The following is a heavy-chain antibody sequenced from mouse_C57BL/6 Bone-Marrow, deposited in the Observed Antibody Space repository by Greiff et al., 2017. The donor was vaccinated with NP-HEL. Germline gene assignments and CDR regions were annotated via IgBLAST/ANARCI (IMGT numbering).Heavy chain of an antibody. D-gene: IGHD2-14*01. Sequence: EVNVVESEGGLVQPGSSMKLSCTASGFTFSDYYMAWVRQVPEKGLEWVANINYDGSSTYYLDSLKSRFIISRDNAKNILYLQMSSLKSEDTATYYCARKGYNYAMDYWGQGTSVTVSS. CDR2: INYDGSST. CDR1: GFTFSDYY. CDR3: ARKGYNYAMDY. J-gene: IGHJ4*01. V-gene: IGHV5-16*01.